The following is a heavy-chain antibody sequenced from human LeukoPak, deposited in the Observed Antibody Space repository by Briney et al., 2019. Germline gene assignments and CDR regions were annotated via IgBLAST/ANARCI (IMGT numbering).Heavy chain of an antibody. CDR3: ARGKHYYDSSGYYRPLFDY. CDR2: INHSGST. CDR1: GRSFSGYS. Sequence: SETLSLTCVVCGRSFSGYSWTWIRQPPGKGLEWIGEINHSGSTNYNPSLKSRVTTSVDTSRSHFSLKLRSVTAADTAVYYCARGKHYYDSSGYYRPLFDYWGQGTLVTVSS. D-gene: IGHD3-22*01. V-gene: IGHV4-34*01. J-gene: IGHJ4*02.